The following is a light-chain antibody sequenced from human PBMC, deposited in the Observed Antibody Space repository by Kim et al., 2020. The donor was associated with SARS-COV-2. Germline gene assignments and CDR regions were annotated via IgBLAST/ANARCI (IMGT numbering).Light chain of an antibody. CDR1: SSNIGAHFD. Sequence: QSVLTQPPSVSGAPGQRITISCTGSSSNIGAHFDVHWYQQVPGTAPKFLIYSNNNRPSGVPDRFSTSKSGTSASLAITGLQADDEADYYCQSFDSSLSAYVFGNGTKVTVL. CDR2: SNN. CDR3: QSFDSSLSAYV. V-gene: IGLV1-40*01. J-gene: IGLJ1*01.